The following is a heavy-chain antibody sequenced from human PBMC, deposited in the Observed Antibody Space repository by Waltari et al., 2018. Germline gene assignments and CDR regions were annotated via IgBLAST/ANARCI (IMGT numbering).Heavy chain of an antibody. D-gene: IGHD1-26*01. CDR2: ISYDGSNK. Sequence: QVQLVESGGGVVQPGRSLRLSCAASGFTFSSYAMHWVRQAPGKGLAWVAVISYDGSNKYYAVSVKGRFTISRDNSKNTLYLQMNSRRAEDTAVYYCARDRIVGATTDFYLDYWGQGTLVTVSS. CDR3: ARDRIVGATTDFYLDY. J-gene: IGHJ4*02. V-gene: IGHV3-30-3*01. CDR1: GFTFSSYA.